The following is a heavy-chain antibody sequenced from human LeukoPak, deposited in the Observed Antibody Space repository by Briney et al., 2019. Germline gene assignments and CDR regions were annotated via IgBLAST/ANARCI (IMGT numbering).Heavy chain of an antibody. Sequence: GGSLRLSCAASGFTVSSTYMSWVRQAPGKGLEWVSAISGSGGSTYYADSVKGRFTISRDNSKNTLYLQMNSLRAEDTAVYYCAKDKLWFGELLSQSFDYWGQGTLVTVSS. J-gene: IGHJ4*02. V-gene: IGHV3-23*01. CDR2: ISGSGGST. CDR3: AKDKLWFGELLSQSFDY. D-gene: IGHD3-10*01. CDR1: GFTVSSTY.